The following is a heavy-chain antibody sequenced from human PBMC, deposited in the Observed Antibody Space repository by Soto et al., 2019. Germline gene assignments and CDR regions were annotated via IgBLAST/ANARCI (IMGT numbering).Heavy chain of an antibody. CDR2: INPNSGAT. CDR1: GGTFSSYA. J-gene: IGHJ4*02. CDR3: ARPSGYYPYYFED. D-gene: IGHD3-22*01. V-gene: IGHV1-2*04. Sequence: ASVKVSCKASGGTFSSYAISWVRQAPGQGLEWMGWINPNSGATNYAKKFQDWVTMTRDTSISTAYMEVNRLRSDDTAIYYCARPSGYYPYYFEDWGQGSLVTFSS.